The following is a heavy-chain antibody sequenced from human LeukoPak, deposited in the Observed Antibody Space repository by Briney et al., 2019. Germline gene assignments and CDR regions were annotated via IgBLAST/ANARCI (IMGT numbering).Heavy chain of an antibody. Sequence: GGSLRLSCAASGFTFSSYAMSWVRQAPGKGLEWVSAISGSGGSTYYADSVKGRFTISRDNSKNMLFMQMKGLRVEDTAVYNCARGVRYGSGWYYFDYWGQGTLVTVSS. CDR2: ISGSGGST. CDR1: GFTFSSYA. CDR3: ARGVRYGSGWYYFDY. D-gene: IGHD6-19*01. J-gene: IGHJ4*02. V-gene: IGHV3-23*01.